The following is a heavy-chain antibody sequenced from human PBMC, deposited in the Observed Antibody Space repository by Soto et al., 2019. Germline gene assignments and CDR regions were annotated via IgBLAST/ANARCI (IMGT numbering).Heavy chain of an antibody. Sequence: PGGSLRLSCAASGFTFSNYAMSWVRQAPGKGLEWVSGISDSGGSTYYADSVKGRFTISRDNSKNTLILQLSSLRAEDTAVYYCAKGLWFGELSFDYWGQGTLVTVSS. CDR3: AKGLWFGELSFDY. CDR2: ISDSGGST. V-gene: IGHV3-23*01. D-gene: IGHD3-10*01. J-gene: IGHJ4*02. CDR1: GFTFSNYA.